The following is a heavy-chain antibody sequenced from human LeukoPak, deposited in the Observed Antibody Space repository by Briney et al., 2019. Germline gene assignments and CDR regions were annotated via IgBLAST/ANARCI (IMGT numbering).Heavy chain of an antibody. J-gene: IGHJ4*02. Sequence: GGSLRLSCAASGFTLSTYEMSWVRQAPGKGLEWVSAISGSGVTTYYADSVKGRFTISRDNSKNTLYLQMNSLRAEDTALYYCAKDRDYYLVGFFDYWGQGTLVTVSS. V-gene: IGHV3-23*01. CDR2: ISGSGVTT. CDR1: GFTLSTYE. D-gene: IGHD3-10*01. CDR3: AKDRDYYLVGFFDY.